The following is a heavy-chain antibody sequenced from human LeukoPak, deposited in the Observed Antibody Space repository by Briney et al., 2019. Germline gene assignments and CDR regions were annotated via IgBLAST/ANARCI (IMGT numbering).Heavy chain of an antibody. D-gene: IGHD2-21*02. V-gene: IGHV1-24*01. CDR3: AIVTPSGTHWYFDL. CDR2: FDPEDGET. J-gene: IGHJ2*01. CDR1: GYTLTELS. Sequence: GASVKVSCKVSGYTLTELSMHWVRQAPGKGLEWMGGFDPEDGETIYAQKFQGRVTMTEDTSTDTAYMELSSLRSEDTAVYYCAIVTPSGTHWYFDLWGRGTLVTVSS.